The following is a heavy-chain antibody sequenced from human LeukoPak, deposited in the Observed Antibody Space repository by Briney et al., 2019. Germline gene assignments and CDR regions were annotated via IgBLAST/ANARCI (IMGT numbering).Heavy chain of an antibody. CDR1: GFTFSRHW. CDR2: IHSDGSST. D-gene: IGHD1-1*01. Sequence: PGGSLRLSCAASGFTFSRHWMHWVRQAPGKGLAWVSRIHSDGSSTSYADSVKGRFTISRDNAKNTLYLQMNSLRAEDTAVYYCARDLEVQDYYYYGMDVWGQGTTVTVSS. J-gene: IGHJ6*02. V-gene: IGHV3-74*01. CDR3: ARDLEVQDYYYYGMDV.